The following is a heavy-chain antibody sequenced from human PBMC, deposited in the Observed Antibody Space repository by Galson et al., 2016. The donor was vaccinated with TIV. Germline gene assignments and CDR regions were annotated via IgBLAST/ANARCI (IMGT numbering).Heavy chain of an antibody. J-gene: IGHJ6*02. CDR3: ARCSGVLRGYGLDV. V-gene: IGHV3-53*01. CDR2: IYSAGKT. CDR1: GFTVSGTS. D-gene: IGHD2-8*01. Sequence: SLRLSCAGSGFTVSGTSMSWVRQAPGKGLEWVSLIYSAGKTFYAESLKGRFTLSRDNSQNTVYLTISSLTVEDTAVDCCARCSGVLRGYGLDVWGQGTKVTVAS.